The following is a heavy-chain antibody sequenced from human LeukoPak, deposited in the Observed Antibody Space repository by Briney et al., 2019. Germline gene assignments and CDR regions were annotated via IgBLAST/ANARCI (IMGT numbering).Heavy chain of an antibody. V-gene: IGHV4-59*08. CDR1: GGSISSYY. CDR3: ARKGVSDLYYFDS. D-gene: IGHD3-16*01. Sequence: MPSETLSLTCTVSGGSISSYYWSWIRQPPGRGLEWMGNIYYSGSTNYNSSLKSRVTMSVDTSKNQISLKLRSVTAADTAVYYCARKGVSDLYYFDSWGQGTLVTVSS. CDR2: IYYSGST. J-gene: IGHJ4*02.